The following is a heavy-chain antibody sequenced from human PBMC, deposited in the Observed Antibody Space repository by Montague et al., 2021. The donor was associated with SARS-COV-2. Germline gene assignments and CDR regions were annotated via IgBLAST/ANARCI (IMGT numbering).Heavy chain of an antibody. CDR1: GFTFSSYG. D-gene: IGHD3-3*01. CDR2: ISYDGSNK. J-gene: IGHJ6*02. CDR3: AKDRRYYDFWSGYLGRPTRHYYYYGMDA. V-gene: IGHV3-30*18. Sequence: SLRLSCAASGFTFSSYGMHWVRQAPGKGLEWVAVISYDGSNKYYADSVKGRFTISRDNSKNTLYPQMNSLRAEDTAVYYCAKDRRYYDFWSGYLGRPTRHYYYYGMDAWGQGTTVTVSS.